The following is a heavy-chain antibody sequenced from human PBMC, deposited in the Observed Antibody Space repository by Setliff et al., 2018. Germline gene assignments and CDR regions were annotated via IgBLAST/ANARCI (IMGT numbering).Heavy chain of an antibody. CDR1: GGSISSSSYY. V-gene: IGHV4-39*07. CDR2: TYYSGST. Sequence: SETLSLTCTVSGGSISSSSYYWGWIRQPPGKGLEWIGSTYYSGSTYYNPSLKSRVTISVDTSKNQFSLKLSSVTAADTAVYYCARDRVTTLENYYYYYGMDVWGQGTTVTVS. CDR3: ARDRVTTLENYYYYYGMDV. D-gene: IGHD4-17*01. J-gene: IGHJ6*02.